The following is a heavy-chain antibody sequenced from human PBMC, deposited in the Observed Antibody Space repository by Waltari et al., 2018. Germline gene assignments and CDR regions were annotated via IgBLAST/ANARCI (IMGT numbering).Heavy chain of an antibody. CDR1: GFTFSSYE. D-gene: IGHD3-22*01. J-gene: IGHJ3*02. V-gene: IGHV3-48*03. Sequence: SCAASGFTFSSYEMNWVRQAPGKGLEWVSYISSSGSTIYYADSVKGRFTISRDNAKNSLYLQMNSLRAEDTAVYYCASPYYYDSSGYLNDAFDIWGQGTMVTVSS. CDR2: ISSSGSTI. CDR3: ASPYYYDSSGYLNDAFDI.